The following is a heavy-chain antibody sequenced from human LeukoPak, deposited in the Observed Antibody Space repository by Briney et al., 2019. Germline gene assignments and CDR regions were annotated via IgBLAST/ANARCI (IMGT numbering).Heavy chain of an antibody. CDR2: ISSDGSNK. D-gene: IGHD1-26*01. Sequence: GGSLRLSCAASGFTFSSYGMHWVRQAPGKGLEWVAIISSDGSNKYYADSVEGRFTISRDNSKNTLFLQMNSLRAEDTAVYYCAKGWEPQYYFDYWGQGTLVTVSS. J-gene: IGHJ4*02. V-gene: IGHV3-30*18. CDR1: GFTFSSYG. CDR3: AKGWEPQYYFDY.